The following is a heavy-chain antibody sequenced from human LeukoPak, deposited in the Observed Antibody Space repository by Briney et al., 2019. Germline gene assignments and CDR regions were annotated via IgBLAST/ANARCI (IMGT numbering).Heavy chain of an antibody. V-gene: IGHV3-23*01. J-gene: IGHJ4*02. Sequence: GGSLRLSCVASGFTVYNFAMSWVRQAPGKGLEWVSLITGGGRSTDYADSVKGRFTISRDNSKNTLYLQMNSLRVEDTATYYCAKDGRSGAPFDRWGQGTVLTVSS. D-gene: IGHD3-3*01. CDR3: AKDGRSGAPFDR. CDR1: GFTVYNFA. CDR2: ITGGGRST.